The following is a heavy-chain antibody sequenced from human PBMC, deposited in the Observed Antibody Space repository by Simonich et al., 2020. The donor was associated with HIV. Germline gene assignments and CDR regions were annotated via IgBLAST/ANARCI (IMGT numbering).Heavy chain of an antibody. Sequence: EVQLVESGGGLVQPGGSLRLSCAASGFTFSPYSMNWVRQAPGKGLEWVSDMRISGSVIYYADSVKGRFTISRDNAKNSLYLQMNSLRAEDTAVYYCARSESRGFDVWGQGTMVTVSS. CDR2: MRISGSVI. CDR3: ARSESRGFDV. CDR1: GFTFSPYS. J-gene: IGHJ3*01. V-gene: IGHV3-48*01.